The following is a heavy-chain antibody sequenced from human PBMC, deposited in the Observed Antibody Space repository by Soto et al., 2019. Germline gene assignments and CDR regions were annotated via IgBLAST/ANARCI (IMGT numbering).Heavy chain of an antibody. V-gene: IGHV5-10-1*01. J-gene: IGHJ4*02. D-gene: IGHD3-22*01. CDR3: ARQIYEYDKGPNFQYYFDS. CDR2: IDPSDSQT. Sequence: SLKISCKGSGYSFAGYWITWVRQKPGKGLEWMGRIDPSDSQTYYSPSFRGHVTISVTKSITTVFLQWSSLRASDTAMYYCARQIYEYDKGPNFQYYFDSWGQGTPVTVSS. CDR1: GYSFAGYW.